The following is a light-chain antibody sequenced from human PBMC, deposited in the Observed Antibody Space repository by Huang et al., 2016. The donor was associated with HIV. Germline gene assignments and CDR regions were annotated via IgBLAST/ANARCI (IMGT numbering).Light chain of an antibody. Sequence: EVLLTQSPAFQSVTPKETVTITCRASQGIGRALHWYQQKPNQAPKRLIKYASQSISGVPSRFSGTGSETDFTLTINGLEAEDAATYYCHQSKNLPYTFGQGTKLEIK. CDR2: YAS. V-gene: IGKV6-21*02. J-gene: IGKJ2*01. CDR1: QGIGRA. CDR3: HQSKNLPYT.